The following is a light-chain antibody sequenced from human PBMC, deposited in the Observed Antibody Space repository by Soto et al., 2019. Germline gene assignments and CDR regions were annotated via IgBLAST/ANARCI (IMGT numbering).Light chain of an antibody. V-gene: IGLV2-14*03. Sequence: QSVLTQSASVSGSPGQSTTISCTGTTSDIGFSYYVSWYQQHPDKAPKLIIYDVSDRPSGVSDRFSGSKSGNTASLTISGLQAEDAADYYCSSYTSSNTYVFGTGTKVTVL. CDR1: TSDIGFSYY. CDR2: DVS. J-gene: IGLJ1*01. CDR3: SSYTSSNTYV.